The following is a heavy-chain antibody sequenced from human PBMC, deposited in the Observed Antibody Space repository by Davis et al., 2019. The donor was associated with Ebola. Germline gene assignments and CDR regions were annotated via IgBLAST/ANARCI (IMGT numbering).Heavy chain of an antibody. CDR1: GDSISSSGYY. J-gene: IGHJ6*02. Sequence: MPSETLSLTCTVSGDSISSSGYYWGWIRQPPGKGLEWIGSIYYSGSTHYNPSLKSRVTISVDTSTNQFSLKLSSVTAADTAVYYCARELKGHIGQYSKQWLAYYYYGMDVWGQGTTVTVSS. CDR3: ARELKGHIGQYSKQWLAYYYYGMDV. V-gene: IGHV4-39*07. D-gene: IGHD6-19*01. CDR2: IYYSGST.